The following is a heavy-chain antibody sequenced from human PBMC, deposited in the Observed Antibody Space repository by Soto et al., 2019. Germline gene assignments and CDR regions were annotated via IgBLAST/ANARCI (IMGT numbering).Heavy chain of an antibody. D-gene: IGHD2-2*01. CDR2: INHSGST. Sequence: PSETLSLTCAVYGGSFSGYYWSWIRQPPGKGLEWIGEINHSGSTNYNPSLKSRVTISVDTSKNQFSLKLSSVTAADTAVYYCAREAIVVVPAAMRTMEGWFDPWGQGTLVTVSS. V-gene: IGHV4-34*01. J-gene: IGHJ5*02. CDR1: GGSFSGYY. CDR3: AREAIVVVPAAMRTMEGWFDP.